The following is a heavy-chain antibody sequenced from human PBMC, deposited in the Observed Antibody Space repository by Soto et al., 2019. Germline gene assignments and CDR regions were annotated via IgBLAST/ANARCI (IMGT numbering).Heavy chain of an antibody. D-gene: IGHD4-17*01. CDR1: GFTFGDYA. V-gene: IGHV3-49*03. Sequence: GGSLRLSCTASGFTFGDYAMSWFRQAPGKGLEWVGFIRSKAYGGTTEYAASVKGRFTISRDDSKSIAYLQMNSLKTEDTAVYYCTRALGLRFQYYMDVWGKETTVTVSS. J-gene: IGHJ6*03. CDR2: IRSKAYGGTT. CDR3: TRALGLRFQYYMDV.